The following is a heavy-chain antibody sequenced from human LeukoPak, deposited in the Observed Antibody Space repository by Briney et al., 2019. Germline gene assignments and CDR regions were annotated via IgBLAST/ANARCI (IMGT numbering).Heavy chain of an antibody. CDR3: ARRSCDIPSCYTWFAP. CDR1: GYTFNAYY. D-gene: IGHD2-2*01. J-gene: IGHJ5*02. V-gene: IGHV1-2*02. CDR2: INPDSGDS. Sequence: ASVKVSCKASGYTFNAYYIHCVRQASGQGLEWVGWINPDSGDSKYAQKFQGRVTLTKDTSISTAYMELTRLTSDDTAVYYCARRSCDIPSCYTWFAPWGQGTPVTVSS.